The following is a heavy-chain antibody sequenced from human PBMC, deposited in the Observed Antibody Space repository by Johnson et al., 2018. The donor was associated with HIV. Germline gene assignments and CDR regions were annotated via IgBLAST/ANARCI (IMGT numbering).Heavy chain of an antibody. D-gene: IGHD1-7*01. J-gene: IGHJ3*02. V-gene: IGHV3-74*02. CDR2: INSAGSST. CDR1: GFTFSSYW. Sequence: EVQLVESGGGLVQPGESLRLSCAASGFTFSSYWMHWVRQAPGKGLAWVSRINSAGSSTSYADSVKGRFTISRDNAKNTLYLQMNSLRAEEKVVYYCATQGGTTSFDIWGQGTMVTVSS. CDR3: ATQGGTTSFDI.